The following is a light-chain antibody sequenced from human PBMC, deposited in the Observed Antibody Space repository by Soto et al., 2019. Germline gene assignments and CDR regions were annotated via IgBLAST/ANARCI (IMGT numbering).Light chain of an antibody. CDR1: QGISSY. J-gene: IGKJ1*01. V-gene: IGKV1-9*01. CDR2: AAS. CDR3: QQYNDWPRT. Sequence: DIQLTQSPSFLSASVVDRVTITCLASQGISSYLAWYQQKPGKAPKLLIYAASTLQSGVPSRFSGSGSGTDFTLTISSLQPEDFATYYCQQYNDWPRTFGQGTKVDIK.